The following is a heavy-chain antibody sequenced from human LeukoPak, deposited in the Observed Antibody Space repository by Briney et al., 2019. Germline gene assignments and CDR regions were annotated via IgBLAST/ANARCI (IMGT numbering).Heavy chain of an antibody. D-gene: IGHD3-10*01. V-gene: IGHV1-2*04. CDR3: ARDLNVYYYGSGTDYGMDV. CDR1: GYTFTGYY. J-gene: IGHJ6*02. Sequence: ASVKVSCKASGYTFTGYYIHWVRQAPGQGLEWMGWINPNSGGTNYAQKFQGWVTMTRDTSISTAYMELSRLRSDDTAVYYCARDLNVYYYGSGTDYGMDVWGQGTTVTVSS. CDR2: INPNSGGT.